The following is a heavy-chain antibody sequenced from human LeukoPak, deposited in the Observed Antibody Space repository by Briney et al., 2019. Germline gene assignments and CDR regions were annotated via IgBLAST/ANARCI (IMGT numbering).Heavy chain of an antibody. Sequence: PGGSLRLSCAASGFTFSSYAMSWVRQAPGKGLEWVSAISGSGGSTYYADSVKGRFTISRDNSKNTLYLQMNSLRAEDTAVYYCADSLHGKVVVSAAIPPFDYWGQGTLVTVSS. CDR1: GFTFSSYA. J-gene: IGHJ4*02. D-gene: IGHD2-2*02. CDR2: ISGSGGST. V-gene: IGHV3-23*01. CDR3: ADSLHGKVVVSAAIPPFDY.